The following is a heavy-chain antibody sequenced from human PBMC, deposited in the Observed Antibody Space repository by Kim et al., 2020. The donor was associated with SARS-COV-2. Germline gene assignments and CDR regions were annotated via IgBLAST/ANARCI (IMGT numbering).Heavy chain of an antibody. V-gene: IGHV3-15*01. J-gene: IGHJ3*02. D-gene: IGHD1-26*01. CDR2: IKSNTDGGTT. CDR3: TTELVGARGAFDI. CDR1: RFRFLNAW. Sequence: GGSLRLSCAASRFRFLNAWLTWVRQAPGKGLEWVGRIKSNTDGGTTDYAAPVKGRFTISRDDSKNTLYLQMNSLRTEDTAVYYCTTELVGARGAFDIWGRGTMVTVSS.